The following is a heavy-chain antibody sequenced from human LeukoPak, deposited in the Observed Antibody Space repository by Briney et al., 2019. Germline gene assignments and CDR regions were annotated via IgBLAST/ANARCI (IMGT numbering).Heavy chain of an antibody. V-gene: IGHV1-2*04. CDR2: INPDSGGT. J-gene: IGHJ3*02. Sequence: ASVKVSCKASGYTFTGYYMSWVRQAPGQGLEWMGWINPDSGGTHYARNFQGWVTMTRDTSISTAYMELSRLRSDDAAVYYCARGTLTAPRSAFDIWGQGTMVTVSS. CDR3: ARGTLTAPRSAFDI. D-gene: IGHD1-14*01. CDR1: GYTFTGYY.